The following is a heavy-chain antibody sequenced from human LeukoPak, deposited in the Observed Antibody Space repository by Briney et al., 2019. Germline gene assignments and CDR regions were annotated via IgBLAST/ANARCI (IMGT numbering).Heavy chain of an antibody. CDR2: IYSSGNN. D-gene: IGHD5-12*01. CDR1: GGSISGYF. J-gene: IGHJ4*02. CDR3: AREPTSGREPTSGRPLDY. Sequence: PSETLSLTCTVAGGSISGYFWSWIRQPAGKGLEWIGRIYSSGNNNYNPSPKSRVTMSLDTSKNHLSLNLSSVTAADTAVYYCAREPTSGREPTSGRPLDYWGQGTLVTVSS. V-gene: IGHV4-4*07.